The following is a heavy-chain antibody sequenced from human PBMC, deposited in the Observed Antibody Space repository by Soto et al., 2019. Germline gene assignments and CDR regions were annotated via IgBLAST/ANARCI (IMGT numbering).Heavy chain of an antibody. CDR3: ARDKSGFDY. CDR2: ISYDGSNK. J-gene: IGHJ4*02. V-gene: IGHV3-30-3*01. Sequence: QVQLVESVGGVVQPGRSLRLSCAASGFTFSSYAMHWVRQAPGKGLEWVAGISYDGSNKYYADSVKGRFTIYRDNSKNTLYLQMNSLRAEDTAVYYCARDKSGFDYWGQGTLVTVSS. CDR1: GFTFSSYA.